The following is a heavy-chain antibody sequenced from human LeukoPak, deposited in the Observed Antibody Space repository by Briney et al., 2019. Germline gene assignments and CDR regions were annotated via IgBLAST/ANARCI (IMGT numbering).Heavy chain of an antibody. CDR1: GFTFSRHW. CDR2: INQDGSEK. J-gene: IGHJ4*02. Sequence: PGGSLTLSCAASGFTFSRHWMTWVRQSPGKGLEWVANINQDGSEKYYGDSVTGRFTISRDNAENSLFLQMNSLRADDTGVYYCARAREAPANVFPDHWGQGVVVTVSS. V-gene: IGHV3-7*01. D-gene: IGHD2-15*01. CDR3: ARAREAPANVFPDH.